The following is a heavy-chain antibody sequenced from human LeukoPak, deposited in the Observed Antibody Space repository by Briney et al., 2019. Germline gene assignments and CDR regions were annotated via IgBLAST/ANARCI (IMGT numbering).Heavy chain of an antibody. CDR3: ARGLTISQPPYYYDSSYFDY. D-gene: IGHD3-22*01. J-gene: IGHJ4*02. CDR2: IYHSGST. CDR1: GGSISSSNW. V-gene: IGHV4-4*02. Sequence: SGTLSLTCAVSGGSISSSNWWSWVRQPPGKGLEWIGEIYHSGSTYYNPSLKSRVTISVDRSKNQFSLKLSSVTAADTAVYYCARGLTISQPPYYYDSSYFDYWGQGTLVTVSS.